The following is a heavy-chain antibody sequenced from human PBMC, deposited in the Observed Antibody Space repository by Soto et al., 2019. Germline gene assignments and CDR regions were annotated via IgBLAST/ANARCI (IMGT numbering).Heavy chain of an antibody. D-gene: IGHD2-15*01. V-gene: IGHV1-69*13. CDR1: GVTFSGYA. CDR3: ARDRRPLDANLGALGY. Sequence: SVKVSCKASGVTFSGYAISWVRQAPGQGLEWMGGIIPIFGTANYAQKFQGRVTITADESTSTAYMELSSLRSEDTAVYYCARDRRPLDANLGALGYWGQGTQVTVSS. CDR2: IIPIFGTA. J-gene: IGHJ4*02.